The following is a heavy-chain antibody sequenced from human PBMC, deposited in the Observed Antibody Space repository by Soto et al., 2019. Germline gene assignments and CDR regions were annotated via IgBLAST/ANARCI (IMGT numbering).Heavy chain of an antibody. V-gene: IGHV4-39*01. CDR1: GGSISSSSYY. CDR2: IYYSGST. J-gene: IGHJ4*02. CDR3: ARIQRGIVGPYYFDY. D-gene: IGHD3-16*01. Sequence: SETLSLTCTVSGGSISSSSYYWGWIRQPPGKGLEWIGSIYYSGSTYYNPSLKSRVTISVDTSKNQFSLKLSSVTAADTAVYYCARIQRGIVGPYYFDYWGQGTLVTVSS.